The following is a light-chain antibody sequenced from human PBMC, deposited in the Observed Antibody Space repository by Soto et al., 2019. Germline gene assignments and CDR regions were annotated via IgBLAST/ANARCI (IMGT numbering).Light chain of an antibody. V-gene: IGKV3-11*01. J-gene: IGKJ5*01. Sequence: FLTQSPATLSLSPGERATLSCRVSQSIHTSLAWYQQKSGKPQRLVSYDSNLRANGVPDRFGRIMSGTEFTLTINSLEPEDFALYYCQQRNVWPPIPFGQGTRLEIK. CDR2: DSN. CDR1: QSIHTS. CDR3: QQRNVWPPIP.